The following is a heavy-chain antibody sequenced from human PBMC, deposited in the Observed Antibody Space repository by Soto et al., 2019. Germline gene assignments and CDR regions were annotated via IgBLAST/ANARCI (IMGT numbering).Heavy chain of an antibody. D-gene: IGHD2-2*02. CDR2: IIPIFGTA. J-gene: IGHJ6*02. V-gene: IGHV1-69*01. CDR1: GGTFSSYA. Sequence: QVQLVQSGAEVKKPGSSVKVSCKASGGTFSSYAISWVRQAPGQGLEWMGGIIPIFGTANYAQKFQGRVTITADESTSTAYMELSSLRSEDTAVYDCARLDCSTSCYKEEAYYYVMDVWGQGTTVTVSS. CDR3: ARLDCSTSCYKEEAYYYVMDV.